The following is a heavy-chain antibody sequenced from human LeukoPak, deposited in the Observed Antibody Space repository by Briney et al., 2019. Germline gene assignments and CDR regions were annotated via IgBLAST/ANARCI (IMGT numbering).Heavy chain of an antibody. Sequence: SETLSLTCTVSGGSISSYYWSWIRQPPGKGLEWIGYIYTSGSTNYNPSLKSRVTISVDTSKNQFSLKLSSVTAADTAVYYCARLKTINAARWGQPWYFDYWGQVTLVTVSS. V-gene: IGHV4-4*09. CDR1: GGSISSYY. CDR2: IYTSGST. D-gene: IGHD4-23*01. J-gene: IGHJ4*02. CDR3: ARLKTINAARWGQPWYFDY.